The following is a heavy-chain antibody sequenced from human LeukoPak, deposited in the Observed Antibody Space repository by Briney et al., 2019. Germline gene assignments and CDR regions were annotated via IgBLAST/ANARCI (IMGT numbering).Heavy chain of an antibody. CDR2: IYYSGST. V-gene: IGHV4-39*07. CDR3: ARVEDSGYDYRGWFDP. Sequence: SETLSLTCTVSGGSISSNSYYWGWIRQPPGKGLQWIGSIYYSGSTYYNPSLKSRVTISVDTSKNQFSLKLSSVTAADTAVYYCARVEDSGYDYRGWFDPWGQGTLVTVSS. J-gene: IGHJ5*02. CDR1: GGSISSNSYY. D-gene: IGHD5-12*01.